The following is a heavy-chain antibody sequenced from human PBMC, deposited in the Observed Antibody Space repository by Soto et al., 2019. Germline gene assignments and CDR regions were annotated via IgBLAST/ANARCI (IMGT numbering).Heavy chain of an antibody. J-gene: IGHJ6*02. CDR2: IYYSGTT. V-gene: IGHV4-39*07. D-gene: IGHD6-13*01. CDR1: GESITSTGYF. CDR3: ARGTRVAAAGTGFMVYRYYGMDV. Sequence: SETMSLTCTVSGESITSTGYFWSWIRQPPGKGLEWIGSIYYSGTTYYNPSLKSRVTISVDTSKNQFSLKLSSVTAADTAVYYCARGTRVAAAGTGFMVYRYYGMDVWGQGTTVTVSS.